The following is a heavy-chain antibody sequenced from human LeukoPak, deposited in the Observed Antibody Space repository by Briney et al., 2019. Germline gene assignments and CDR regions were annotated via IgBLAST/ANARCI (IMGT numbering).Heavy chain of an antibody. V-gene: IGHV4-4*02. J-gene: IGHJ4*02. Sequence: SETLSLTCGVSGGSITSTNWWSWVRQPPGQGLAWIGEISLTGRTNYNPSLIGRPIMSLDESRNQLSLTLTSVTAADTAMYYCTRESGPYCPFGYWGQGTLVVVPS. D-gene: IGHD1-26*01. CDR1: GGSITSTNW. CDR2: ISLTGRT. CDR3: TRESGPYCPFGY.